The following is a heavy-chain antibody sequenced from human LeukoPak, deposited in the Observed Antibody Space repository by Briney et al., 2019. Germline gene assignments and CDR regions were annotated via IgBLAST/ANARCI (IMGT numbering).Heavy chain of an antibody. CDR2: IYFTGST. CDR3: ARSERGYSYGWYDY. CDR1: GGSVSRYF. V-gene: IGHV4-59*02. Sequence: SETLSLTCTVSGGSVSRYFWSWIRQPPGKGLEWIGYIYFTGSTKYNPSLKSRVTISLDTSKNQFSLKLNSVTAADTAVYYCARSERGYSYGWYDYWGQGTLVTVSS. D-gene: IGHD5-18*01. J-gene: IGHJ4*02.